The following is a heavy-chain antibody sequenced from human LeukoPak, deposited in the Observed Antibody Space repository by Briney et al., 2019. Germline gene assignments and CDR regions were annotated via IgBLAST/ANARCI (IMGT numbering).Heavy chain of an antibody. CDR1: RDIFYNLW. Sequence: GESLKISCRGDRDIFYNLWIAWVPQVPGKGLEWRESIYVGDSDTRYSPCSQCQVPVSGDKAIFTAFLQLGSLKTSDISMYYCARLARLWLGGGYYYYYYMDVWGKGTTVTISS. J-gene: IGHJ6*03. D-gene: IGHD3-10*01. V-gene: IGHV5-51*01. CDR2: IYVGDSDT. CDR3: ARLARLWLGGGYYYYYYMDV.